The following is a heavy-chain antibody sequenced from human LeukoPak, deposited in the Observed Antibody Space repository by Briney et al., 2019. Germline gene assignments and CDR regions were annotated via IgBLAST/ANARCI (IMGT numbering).Heavy chain of an antibody. CDR2: ITASGTAM. CDR3: ARDLTHYFDY. V-gene: IGHV3-48*02. J-gene: IGHJ4*02. CDR1: GFTFSSYS. Sequence: PGGSLRLSCAASGFTFSSYSMNWVRQAPGKGLEWVSNITASGTAMFYADSVKGRFTISRDNAKNSLYLQMNSLRDEDTAVYYCARDLTHYFDYWGQGTLVTVSS.